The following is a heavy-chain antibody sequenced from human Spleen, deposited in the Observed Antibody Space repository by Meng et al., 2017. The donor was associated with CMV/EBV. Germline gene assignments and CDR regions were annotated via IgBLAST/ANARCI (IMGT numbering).Heavy chain of an antibody. Sequence: GESLKISCAASGFTFSSYSTNWVRQAPGKGLEWVSSISESGDTTDYADSVKGRFTISRDNSRNTLYLQMSSLRAEDTAVYYCAKQYVDIWGQGTLVTVSS. CDR3: AKQYVDI. D-gene: IGHD2-2*01. CDR1: GFTFSSYS. J-gene: IGHJ3*02. V-gene: IGHV3-23*01. CDR2: ISESGDTT.